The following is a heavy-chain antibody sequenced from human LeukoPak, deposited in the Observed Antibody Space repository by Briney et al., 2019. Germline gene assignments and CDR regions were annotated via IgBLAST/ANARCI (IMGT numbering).Heavy chain of an antibody. Sequence: SVKVSCKASGGTFSSYAISWVRQAPGQGLERMGGIIPIFGTANYAQKFQGRVTITADESTSTAYMELSSLRSEDTAVYYCARGTASRPYFDYWGQGTLVTVSS. CDR3: ARGTASRPYFDY. CDR2: IIPIFGTA. J-gene: IGHJ4*02. CDR1: GGTFSSYA. D-gene: IGHD1-1*01. V-gene: IGHV1-69*01.